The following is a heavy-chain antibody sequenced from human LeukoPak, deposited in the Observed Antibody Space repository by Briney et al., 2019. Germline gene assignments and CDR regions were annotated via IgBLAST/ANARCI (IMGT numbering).Heavy chain of an antibody. Sequence: PGGSLRLSCSASGFTVRSTFMNWVRQAPGKALEWVSVIYTGGSTYYTDSVRGRFTISRDDSKNTVYLQMNSLRADDTAVYYCFGGNFDPFDMWGQGTMVIVSS. D-gene: IGHD3-10*01. V-gene: IGHV3-53*01. CDR1: GFTVRSTF. CDR3: FGGNFDPFDM. CDR2: IYTGGST. J-gene: IGHJ3*02.